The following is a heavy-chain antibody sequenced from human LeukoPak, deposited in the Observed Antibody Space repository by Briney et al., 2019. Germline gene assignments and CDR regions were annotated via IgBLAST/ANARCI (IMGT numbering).Heavy chain of an antibody. Sequence: SETQSLTCTVSGGSISSYYWSWIRQPPGKGLEWIGYIYYSGSTNYNPSLKSRVTISVDTSKNQFSLKLSSVTAADTAVYYCARARGVQLRAYFDYWGQGTLVTVSS. CDR3: ARARGVQLRAYFDY. V-gene: IGHV4-59*01. CDR1: GGSISSYY. D-gene: IGHD2-2*01. J-gene: IGHJ4*02. CDR2: IYYSGST.